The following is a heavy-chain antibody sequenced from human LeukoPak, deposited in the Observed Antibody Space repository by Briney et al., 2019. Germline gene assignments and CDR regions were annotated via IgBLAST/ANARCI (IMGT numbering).Heavy chain of an antibody. J-gene: IGHJ4*02. CDR3: AKLSGDILTGYYLYYFDY. D-gene: IGHD3-9*01. CDR1: GFTFSSYA. V-gene: IGHV3-23*01. CDR2: ISGSGGST. Sequence: PGGSLRLSCAASGFTFSSYAMSWVRQAPGKGLEGVSAISGSGGSTYHADSVKGRFTISGDNSKNTLYLQMNSLRAEDTAVYYCAKLSGDILTGYYLYYFDYWGQGTLVTVSS.